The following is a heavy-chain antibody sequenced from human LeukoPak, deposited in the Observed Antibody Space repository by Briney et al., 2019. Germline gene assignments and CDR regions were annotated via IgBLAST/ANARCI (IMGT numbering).Heavy chain of an antibody. CDR3: ARDSIEAPGLVFDF. Sequence: GASVKVSCKASGYTFADYYVHWMRQAPGQGLEWMGWINLNSGDTRYAQRFQGRLTVTRDTSISTAYMDLNGLRSGDTAVYYCARDSIEAPGLVFDFWGQGTMVTISS. V-gene: IGHV1-2*02. CDR2: INLNSGDT. D-gene: IGHD6-13*01. CDR1: GYTFADYY. J-gene: IGHJ3*01.